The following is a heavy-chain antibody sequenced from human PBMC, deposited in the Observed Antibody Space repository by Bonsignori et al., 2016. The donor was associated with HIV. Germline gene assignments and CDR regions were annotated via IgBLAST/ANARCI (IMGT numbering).Heavy chain of an antibody. V-gene: IGHV4-34*01. Sequence: WIRQPPGKGLEWIGEINHSGSTNYNPSLKSRVTISVDTSKNQFSLKLKPVTAADTAVYYCARFRGEYPNWFDPWGQGTLVTVSS. CDR3: ARFRGEYPNWFDP. CDR2: INHSGST. J-gene: IGHJ5*02. D-gene: IGHD3-10*01.